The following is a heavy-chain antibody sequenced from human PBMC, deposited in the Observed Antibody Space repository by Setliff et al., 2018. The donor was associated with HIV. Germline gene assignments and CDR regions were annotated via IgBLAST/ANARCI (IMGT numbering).Heavy chain of an antibody. CDR3: ARDGSYISRGY. Sequence: GESLKISCAASGFTFSSYAMNWVRQAPGKGLEWVSYISISVITMYYADSVKGRFIISRDNAKNSLFLQMNSLKTEDTAVYYCARDGSYISRGYWGQGTLVTVSS. J-gene: IGHJ4*02. CDR1: GFTFSSYA. D-gene: IGHD5-18*01. V-gene: IGHV3-48*03. CDR2: ISISVITM.